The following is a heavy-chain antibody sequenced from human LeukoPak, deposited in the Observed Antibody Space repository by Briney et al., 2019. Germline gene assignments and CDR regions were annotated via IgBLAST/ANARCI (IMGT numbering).Heavy chain of an antibody. J-gene: IGHJ4*02. V-gene: IGHV3-20*04. CDR1: GFTFTNNF. CDR3: ARDDYGSGSWHDY. CDR2: IIWSGGST. Sequence: AGGSLRLSCAASGFTFTNNFMSWVRQVPGKGLEWVSGIIWSGGSTGYADSVKGRFTISRDNAKNSLFLQMNSLRAEDTALYYCARDDYGSGSWHDYWGQGTLVTVSS. D-gene: IGHD3-10*01.